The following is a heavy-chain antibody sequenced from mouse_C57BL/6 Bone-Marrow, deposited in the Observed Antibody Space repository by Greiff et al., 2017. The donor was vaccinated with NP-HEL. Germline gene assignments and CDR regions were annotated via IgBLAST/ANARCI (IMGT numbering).Heavy chain of an antibody. D-gene: IGHD3-2*02. J-gene: IGHJ3*01. CDR2: IYPRDGST. Sequence: QVQLQQSDAELVKPGASVKISCKVSGYTFTDHTMHWMKQRPEQGLEWIGYIYPRDGSTKYNEKFKGKATLTADKSSSTAYMQLNSLTSEDSEVYCCARLGLRLAWFAYWGKGTLVTVSA. V-gene: IGHV1-78*01. CDR3: ARLGLRLAWFAY. CDR1: GYTFTDHT.